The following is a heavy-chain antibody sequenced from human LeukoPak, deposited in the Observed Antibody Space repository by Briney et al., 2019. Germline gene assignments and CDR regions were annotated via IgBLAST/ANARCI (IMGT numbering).Heavy chain of an antibody. V-gene: IGHV4-34*01. CDR2: INHSGST. J-gene: IGHJ4*02. CDR3: ARILMDSSSSTRGFDY. D-gene: IGHD6-6*01. CDR1: GGSFSGYY. Sequence: PSETLSLTCAVYGGSFSGYYWSLIRQPPGKGLEWIGEINHSGSTNYNPSLKSRVTISVDTSKNQFSLKLSSVTAADTAVYYCARILMDSSSSTRGFDYWGQGTLVTVSS.